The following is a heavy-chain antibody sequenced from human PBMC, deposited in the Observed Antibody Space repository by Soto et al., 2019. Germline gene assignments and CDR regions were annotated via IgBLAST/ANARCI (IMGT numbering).Heavy chain of an antibody. Sequence: QPGGSLRLSCAASGFIVSSHYMSWVRQAPGKGLEWVSLIYSVGSTYYADSVKGRFTISRDNSKNTLYLQMNSLRAEDTAVYYCARDPGAYSSGWHWFDPWGQGTLVTVSS. CDR3: ARDPGAYSSGWHWFDP. CDR1: GFIVSSHY. CDR2: IYSVGST. D-gene: IGHD6-19*01. V-gene: IGHV3-53*01. J-gene: IGHJ5*02.